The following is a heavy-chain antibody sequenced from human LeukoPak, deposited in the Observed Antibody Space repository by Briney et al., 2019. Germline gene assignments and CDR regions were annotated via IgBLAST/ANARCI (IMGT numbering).Heavy chain of an antibody. Sequence: ASVTVSCTASGYTFTSYGISWVRQAPGQGLEWMGWISAYNGNTNYAQKLQGRVTMTTDTSTSTAYMELRSLRSDDTAVYYCAFLGSSGWFDYWAREPWSPSPQ. D-gene: IGHD6-19*01. V-gene: IGHV1-18*01. J-gene: IGHJ4*02. CDR1: GYTFTSYG. CDR3: AFLGSSGWFDY. CDR2: ISAYNGNT.